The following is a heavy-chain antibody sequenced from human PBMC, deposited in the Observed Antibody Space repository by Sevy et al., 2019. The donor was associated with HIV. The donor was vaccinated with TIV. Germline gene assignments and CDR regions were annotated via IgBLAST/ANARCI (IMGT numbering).Heavy chain of an antibody. CDR3: ARAQQVTMLVVIGGLYFDL. D-gene: IGHD3-3*01. J-gene: IGHJ4*02. CDR2: VKQDMSEK. CDR1: GFTFSSNW. V-gene: IGHV3-7*01. Sequence: GESLKISCAASGFTFSSNWMTWVRQAPGKGLEWVANVKQDMSEKYDADSVKGRFTISRDNAKNSLFLQMNSLRAEDTAVYYCARAQQVTMLVVIGGLYFDLWGQGTLVTVSS.